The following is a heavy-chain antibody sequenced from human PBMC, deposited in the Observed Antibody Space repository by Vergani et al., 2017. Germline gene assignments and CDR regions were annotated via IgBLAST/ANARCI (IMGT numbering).Heavy chain of an antibody. Sequence: EVQLVESGGGLVKPGGSLRLSCAASGFTFSSFSMNWVRQAPGKGLEWVSSISSSSSYIYYADSVKGRCTISRDNAKNSLYLQMNSLRAEDTAVYYCARAYDILTGHYYYYGMDFWGQGTTVTVSS. CDR2: ISSSSSYI. CDR1: GFTFSSFS. J-gene: IGHJ6*02. D-gene: IGHD3-9*01. CDR3: ARAYDILTGHYYYYGMDF. V-gene: IGHV3-21*01.